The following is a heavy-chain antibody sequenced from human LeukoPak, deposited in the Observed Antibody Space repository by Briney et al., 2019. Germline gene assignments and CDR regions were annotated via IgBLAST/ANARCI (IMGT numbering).Heavy chain of an antibody. J-gene: IGHJ4*02. CDR2: LSWNSGTI. CDR3: AKDEY. V-gene: IGHV3-9*01. Sequence: QPGGSLRLSCAASGFTFDDYAMHWVRQAPGKGLEWVSGLSWNSGTIGYADSVKGRFTISRDNAKNSLYLQMNSLRAEDTALYYCAKDEYWGQGTLVTVSS. CDR1: GFTFDDYA.